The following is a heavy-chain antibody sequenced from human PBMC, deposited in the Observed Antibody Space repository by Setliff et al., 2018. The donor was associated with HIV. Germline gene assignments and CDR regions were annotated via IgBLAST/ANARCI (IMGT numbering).Heavy chain of an antibody. J-gene: IGHJ6*03. V-gene: IGHV1-46*01. CDR2: INPSSGDT. CDR3: ARNPQPTGTPDYYYYYYMDV. CDR1: GYSFTNYY. D-gene: IGHD1-1*01. Sequence: ASVKVSCKASGYSFTNYYIHWVRQAPGQGLEWMGVINPSSGDTLYAQNFQGRVTVTRDTSTSTVYMELSSLRSEDTAVYYCARNPQPTGTPDYYYYYYMDVWGKGTTVTVSS.